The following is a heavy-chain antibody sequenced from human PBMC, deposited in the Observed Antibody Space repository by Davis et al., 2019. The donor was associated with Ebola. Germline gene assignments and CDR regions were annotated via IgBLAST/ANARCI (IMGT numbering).Heavy chain of an antibody. D-gene: IGHD5-18*01. Sequence: GESLKISCAASGFTFSSYGMHWVRQAPGKGLEWVAVIWYDGSNKYYADSVKGRFTISRDNSENTLYLQMNSLRAEDTAVYYCARMGYSYDIDYWGQGTLVTVSS. CDR2: IWYDGSNK. J-gene: IGHJ4*02. V-gene: IGHV3-33*01. CDR1: GFTFSSYG. CDR3: ARMGYSYDIDY.